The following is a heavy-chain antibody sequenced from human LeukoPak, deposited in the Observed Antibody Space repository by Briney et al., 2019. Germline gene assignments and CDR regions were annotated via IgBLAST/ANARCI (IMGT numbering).Heavy chain of an antibody. D-gene: IGHD6-6*01. CDR1: GGSISGYY. CDR3: ARYIPARPGFDY. J-gene: IGHJ4*02. CDR2: IYTSGST. V-gene: IGHV4-4*07. Sequence: SETLSLTCTVSGGSISGYYWSWIRQPAGTGLEWIGRIYTSGSTNYNTSLKSRVTMSVDTSQNQFSLKLSTVTVADTAVYYCARYIPARPGFDYWGQGTLVTVSS.